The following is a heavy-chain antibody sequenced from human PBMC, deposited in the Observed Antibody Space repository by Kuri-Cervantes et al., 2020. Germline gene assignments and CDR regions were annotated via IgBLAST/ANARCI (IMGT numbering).Heavy chain of an antibody. CDR3: ARGTYDYVWGSSRWAFGYWMDV. J-gene: IGHJ6*02. D-gene: IGHD3-16*02. V-gene: IGHV1-18*01. Sequence: SVTVTCKSSVYTFTSFDISWVRQAPGQGLEWMGWISAYNGNTNYAQKRQGRVTMTTDTSTSTAYMELRSLRSDDTAVYYCARGTYDYVWGSSRWAFGYWMDVWGQGTTVTVSS. CDR2: ISAYNGNT. CDR1: VYTFTSFD.